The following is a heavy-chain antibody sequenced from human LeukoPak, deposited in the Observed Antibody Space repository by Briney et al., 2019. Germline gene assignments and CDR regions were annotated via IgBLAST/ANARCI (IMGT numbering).Heavy chain of an antibody. J-gene: IGHJ6*03. CDR2: ISAYNGNT. V-gene: IGHV1-18*01. D-gene: IGHD2-15*01. Sequence: ASVKVSCKASGYTFTSYGISWVRQARGRGLEWMGWISAYNGNTNYAQKLQGRVTMTTDTSTSTAYMELRSLRSDDTAVYYCARVVVAPRNDYYYYMDVWGKGTTVTVSS. CDR3: ARVVVAPRNDYYYYMDV. CDR1: GYTFTSYG.